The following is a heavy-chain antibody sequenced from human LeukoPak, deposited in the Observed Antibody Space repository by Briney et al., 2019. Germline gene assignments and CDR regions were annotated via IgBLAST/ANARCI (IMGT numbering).Heavy chain of an antibody. J-gene: IGHJ4*02. V-gene: IGHV3-53*01. Sequence: GGSLRLSCAASGFTVSSNYMSWVRQAPGKGLEWVSVIYSGGSTYYADSVKGRFTISRDNSKNTLYLQMNSLRAEDTAVYYCAREWGLALGEPLGDYWGQGTLVTVSS. CDR2: IYSGGST. D-gene: IGHD1-14*01. CDR3: AREWGLALGEPLGDY. CDR1: GFTVSSNY.